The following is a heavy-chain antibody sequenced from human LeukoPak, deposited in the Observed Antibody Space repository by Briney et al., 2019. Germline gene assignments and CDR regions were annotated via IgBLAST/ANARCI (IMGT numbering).Heavy chain of an antibody. J-gene: IGHJ5*02. D-gene: IGHD3-10*01. CDR1: GFTFSSYG. V-gene: IGHV3-33*08. Sequence: GGSLRLSCAASGFTFSSYGMHWVRQAPGKGLEGVAVIWYDGSNKYYAEDVKGRFTIYRDNSKNTRYLQMNSLRAEDTAVYYCARDARPMVRGVSNWFDLWGQGTLVSVSS. CDR2: IWYDGSNK. CDR3: ARDARPMVRGVSNWFDL.